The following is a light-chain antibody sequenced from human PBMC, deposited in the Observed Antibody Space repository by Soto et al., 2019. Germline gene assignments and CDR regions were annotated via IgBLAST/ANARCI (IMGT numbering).Light chain of an antibody. J-gene: IGKJ4*01. V-gene: IGKV3-15*01. CDR1: QSVRGN. CDR3: QQYINWPLT. Sequence: EIVMTQSPATLSVSPGERATLSCRASQSVRGNLAWYQQKPGQAPRLLIYGASTRATDIPARFSGSGSETEFTLTISSLPSEDFAIYYCQQYINWPLTFGGGTK. CDR2: GAS.